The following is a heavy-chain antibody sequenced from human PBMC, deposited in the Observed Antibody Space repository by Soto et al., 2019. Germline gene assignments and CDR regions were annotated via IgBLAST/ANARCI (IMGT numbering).Heavy chain of an antibody. V-gene: IGHV3-23*01. Sequence: EVQLLESGGGLVQPGGSLRLSCAASGFTFSSYAMSWVRQATGKGLEWVSAISGSGGSTYYADSVKGRFTNSRDNSKNTLYLQMNSLRAEDTAVYYCAKGSSSGCYRPEEGYYFDFWGQGTLVTVSS. J-gene: IGHJ4*02. CDR1: GFTFSSYA. CDR3: AKGSSSGCYRPEEGYYFDF. CDR2: ISGSGGST. D-gene: IGHD6-19*01.